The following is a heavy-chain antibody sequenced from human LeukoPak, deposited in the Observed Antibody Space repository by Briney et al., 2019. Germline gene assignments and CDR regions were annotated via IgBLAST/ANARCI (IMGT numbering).Heavy chain of an antibody. J-gene: IGHJ4*02. CDR2: IRSKANNYAT. V-gene: IGHV3-73*01. CDR1: GLNFSCSA. Sequence: PGGSLTLSCATSGLNFSCSAMHWVRQASGKGLEWIGRIRSKANNYATTYLASVKGRFSISRDDSKNTAYLQMNTLQIDDTAVYYCCRIGPSCGGDCYVAYWGQGTHVTVSS. CDR3: CRIGPSCGGDCYVAY. D-gene: IGHD2-21*02.